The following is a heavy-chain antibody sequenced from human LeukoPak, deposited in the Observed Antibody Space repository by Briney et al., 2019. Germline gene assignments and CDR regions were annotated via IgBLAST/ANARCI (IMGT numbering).Heavy chain of an antibody. V-gene: IGHV4-59*01. J-gene: IGHJ6*03. CDR2: IYYSGST. Sequence: SETLSLTCTVSGGSISSYYWSWIRQPPGKGLEWIGYIYYSGSTNYNPSLKSRVTISVDTSKNQFSLKLSSVTAADTAVYYCAMGEYSYGYYYYMDVWGKGTTVTISS. D-gene: IGHD5-18*01. CDR3: AMGEYSYGYYYYMDV. CDR1: GGSISSYY.